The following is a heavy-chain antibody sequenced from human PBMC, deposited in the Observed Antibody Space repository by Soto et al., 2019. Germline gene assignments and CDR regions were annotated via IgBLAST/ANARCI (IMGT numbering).Heavy chain of an antibody. CDR3: ARYYTPDWEYNWFDP. V-gene: IGHV5-51*01. Sequence: LKISCKGSGYSFTSYWIGWVRQMPGKGLEWMGIIYPGDSDTRCSPSFQGQVTISADKSISTAYLQWSSLKASDTAMYYCARYYTPDWEYNWFDPWGQGTLVTVSS. D-gene: IGHD1-26*01. CDR2: IYPGDSDT. J-gene: IGHJ5*02. CDR1: GYSFTSYW.